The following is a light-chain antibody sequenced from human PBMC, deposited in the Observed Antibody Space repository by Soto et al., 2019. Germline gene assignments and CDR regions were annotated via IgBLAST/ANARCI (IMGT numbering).Light chain of an antibody. CDR2: EVS. CDR3: MQAIQLPLT. CDR1: QSLLQSDGKTS. V-gene: IGKV2D-29*01. Sequence: DIVMTQTPLSLSVTPGQPASISCKSTQSLLQSDGKTSLYWYLQKPGQPPRLLIYEVSNRFSGVLDRLSGSGSGTDFILRISRVEAEDGGVYYCMQAIQLPLTVGGGTPVEIK. J-gene: IGKJ4*01.